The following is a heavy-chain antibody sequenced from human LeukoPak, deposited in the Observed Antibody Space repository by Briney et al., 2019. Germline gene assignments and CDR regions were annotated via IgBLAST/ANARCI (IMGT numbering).Heavy chain of an antibody. CDR3: ATRRVSGSYSDY. J-gene: IGHJ4*02. V-gene: IGHV3-7*01. Sequence: PGGSLRLSCAASGITFSNFWMTWVREAPGKGLEGVANMKHDGSDKYYADAVKGRFTISRDKDKNSLFLEMSSLRAEDTAVYYCATRRVSGSYSDYWGQGTLVTVSS. CDR1: GITFSNFW. CDR2: MKHDGSDK. D-gene: IGHD1-26*01.